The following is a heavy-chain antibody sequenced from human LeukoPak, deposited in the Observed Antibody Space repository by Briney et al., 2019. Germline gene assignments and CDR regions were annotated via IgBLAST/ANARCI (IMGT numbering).Heavy chain of an antibody. CDR2: IYYSGST. Sequence: PSETLSLTCTVSGGSISSSSYYWGWIRQPPGKGLEWIGNIYYSGSTYYNPSLESRVTMSLDTSKNQFSLKLSSVTAADTAVYYCARVTYGDPPYFDYWGQRTLVTVSS. D-gene: IGHD4-17*01. J-gene: IGHJ4*02. CDR1: GGSISSSSYY. V-gene: IGHV4-39*07. CDR3: ARVTYGDPPYFDY.